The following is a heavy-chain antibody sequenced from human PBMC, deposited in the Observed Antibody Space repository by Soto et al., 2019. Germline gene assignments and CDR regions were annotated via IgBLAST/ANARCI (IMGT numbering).Heavy chain of an antibody. CDR2: IHLSGNT. CDR3: AGYQGGYNGRNWFVP. CDR1: GGSISSGGYY. D-gene: IGHD5-12*01. J-gene: IGHJ5*02. V-gene: IGHV4-31*03. Sequence: QVQLQESGPGLVKPSQTLSLTCTVSGGSISSGGYYWNWIRQLPGKGLEWIGYIHLSGNTYYNPFLKSRVSLSVDTSENQFSLKLSSVTAADTAVYYCAGYQGGYNGRNWFVPWGQGSLVIVSS.